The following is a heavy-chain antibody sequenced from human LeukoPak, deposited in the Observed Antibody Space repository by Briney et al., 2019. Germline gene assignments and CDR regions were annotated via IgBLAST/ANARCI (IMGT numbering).Heavy chain of an antibody. CDR2: INHSGST. Sequence: SETLSLTCAVYGGSFSGYYWSWIRQPPGKGLEWIGEINHSGSTYYNPSLKSRVTISVDRSKNQFSLKLSSVTAVDTAVYYCARVSYYDSSGYSAGDAFDIWGQGTMVTVSS. V-gene: IGHV4-34*01. D-gene: IGHD3-22*01. CDR1: GGSFSGYY. CDR3: ARVSYYDSSGYSAGDAFDI. J-gene: IGHJ3*02.